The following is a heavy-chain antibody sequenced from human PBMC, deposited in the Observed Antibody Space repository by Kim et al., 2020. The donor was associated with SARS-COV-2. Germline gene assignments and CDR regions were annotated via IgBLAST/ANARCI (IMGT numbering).Heavy chain of an antibody. CDR3: AKGLWFGELFFDY. J-gene: IGHJ4*02. Sequence: YADSVKGRFTISRDNSKNTLYLQMNSLRAEDTAVYYCAKGLWFGELFFDYWGQGTLVTVSS. D-gene: IGHD3-10*01. V-gene: IGHV3-23*01.